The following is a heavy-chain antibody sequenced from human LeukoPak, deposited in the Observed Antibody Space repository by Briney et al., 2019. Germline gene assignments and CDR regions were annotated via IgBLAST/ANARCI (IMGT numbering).Heavy chain of an antibody. J-gene: IGHJ6*03. CDR2: ISAYNGYT. CDR3: ARGHYYYYYMDV. V-gene: IGHV1-18*01. Sequence: ASVTVSCKASGGTFSSYAISWVRQAPGQGLEWMGWISAYNGYTNYAQNLQGRVTMTTDTSTSTAYMELRSLISDDTAMYYCARGHYYYYYMDVWGKGTTVTVSS. CDR1: GGTFSSYA.